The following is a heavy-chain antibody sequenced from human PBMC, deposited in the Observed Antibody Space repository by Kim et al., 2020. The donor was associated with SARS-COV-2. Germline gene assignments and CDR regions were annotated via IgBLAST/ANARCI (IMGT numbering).Heavy chain of an antibody. J-gene: IGHJ6*02. V-gene: IGHV1-69*13. D-gene: IGHD6-19*01. CDR1: GGTFSSYA. CDR2: IIPIFGTA. Sequence: SVKVSCKASGGTFSSYAISWVRQAPGQGLEWMGGIIPIFGTANYAQKFQGRVTITADESTSTAYMELSSLRSEDTAVYYCASDRRAYSSGWYPNYYYYGMDVWGQGTTVTVSS. CDR3: ASDRRAYSSGWYPNYYYYGMDV.